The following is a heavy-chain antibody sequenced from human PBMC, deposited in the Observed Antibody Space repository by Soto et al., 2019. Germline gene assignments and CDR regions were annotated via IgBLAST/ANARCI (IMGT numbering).Heavy chain of an antibody. D-gene: IGHD3-9*01. CDR3: TTSLKHDSLTGYFDY. CDR1: GFTFSNAW. V-gene: IGHV3-15*01. CDR2: IKSKTDGGTT. J-gene: IGHJ4*02. Sequence: EVQLVESGGGLVKPGGSLRLSCAASGFTFSNAWMSWVRQAPGKGLEWVGRIKSKTDGGTTDYAAPVKGRFTISRDDSKNTLYLQMNSLKTEDTAVYYCTTSLKHDSLTGYFDYWGQGTLVTVSS.